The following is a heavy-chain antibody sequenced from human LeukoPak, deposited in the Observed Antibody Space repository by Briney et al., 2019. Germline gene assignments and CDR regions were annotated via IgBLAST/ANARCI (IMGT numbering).Heavy chain of an antibody. Sequence: PGGSLRLSCAASGFTFSNYALHWVRQAPGKGLEWVAVISYDGTKKYYADSVKGRFTISRDNSKNTLYLQLNSLRPEDTALYYCARDEAMVYVPGVFEYWGQGSLVTVSS. CDR2: ISYDGTKK. D-gene: IGHD2-8*01. V-gene: IGHV3-30*04. J-gene: IGHJ4*02. CDR1: GFTFSNYA. CDR3: ARDEAMVYVPGVFEY.